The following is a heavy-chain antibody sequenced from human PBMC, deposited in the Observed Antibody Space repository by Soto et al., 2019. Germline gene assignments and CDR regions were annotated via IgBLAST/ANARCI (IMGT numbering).Heavy chain of an antibody. CDR2: IYFSGST. CDR1: GGSITNFH. V-gene: IGHV4-59*01. Sequence: SESLSLTCTVSGGSITNFHWSWIRQPPGKGLEWIGYIYFSGSTNYNPSLKSRVTMSIDTSKNEFSLKLISVTAADTAAYYCAAYDSEGYFDYWGQGALVTVSS. D-gene: IGHD3-9*01. J-gene: IGHJ4*02. CDR3: AAYDSEGYFDY.